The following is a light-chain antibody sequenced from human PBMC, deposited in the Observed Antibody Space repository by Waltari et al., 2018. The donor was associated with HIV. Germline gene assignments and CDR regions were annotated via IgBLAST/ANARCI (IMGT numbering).Light chain of an antibody. CDR2: VAT. CDR1: QSIDNY. J-gene: IGKJ5*01. CDR3: QHTLRSPQT. V-gene: IGKV1-39*01. Sequence: DIQMTQSPSSLSASVGETVTITCRARQSIDNYLNWYQQTPGKAPRLQIFVATRLQSGVPSRFRGSGSGSDFTLTVISLQPEDFATYYCQHTLRSPQTFGQGTRLDIK.